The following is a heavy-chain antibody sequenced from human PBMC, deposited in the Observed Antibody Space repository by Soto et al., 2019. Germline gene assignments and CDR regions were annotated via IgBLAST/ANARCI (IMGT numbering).Heavy chain of an antibody. V-gene: IGHV3-48*02. CDR3: ATLYSSPEEY. CDR1: GLTFSSYT. D-gene: IGHD6-13*01. CDR2: ISRGSSTI. J-gene: IGHJ4*02. Sequence: EVQLVESGGDLVQPGGSLRLSCAASGLTFSSYTMNWVRQAPGKGLEWVSYISRGSSTIDYADSVKGRFTISRDNAKKILYLQMNSLRDEDTAVYYCATLYSSPEEYWGQGTLVTVSS.